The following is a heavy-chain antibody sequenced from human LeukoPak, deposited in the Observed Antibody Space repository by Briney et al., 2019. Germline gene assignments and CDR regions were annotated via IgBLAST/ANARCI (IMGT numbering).Heavy chain of an antibody. J-gene: IGHJ4*02. CDR3: AKARLPGPKLGEMLVPSFDY. CDR1: GFTFSSYA. V-gene: IGHV3-64*01. CDR2: ISSNGGST. Sequence: GGSLRLSCAASGFTFSSYAMHWVRQAPGKGLEYVSAISSNGGSTYYANSVKGRFTISRDNSKNTLYLQMGSLRAEDTAVYYCAKARLPGPKLGEMLVPSFDYWGQGTLVTVSS. D-gene: IGHD3-10*01.